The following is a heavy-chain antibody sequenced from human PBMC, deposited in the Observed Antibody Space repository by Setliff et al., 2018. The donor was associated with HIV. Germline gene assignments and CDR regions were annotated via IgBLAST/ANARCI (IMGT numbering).Heavy chain of an antibody. D-gene: IGHD3-22*01. V-gene: IGHV1-24*01. J-gene: IGHJ2*01. CDR1: GYTLSELS. CDR3: ARDDHYYDMGSILSDWYFDL. CDR2: IIPIFGST. Sequence: ASVKVSCKVYGYTLSELSIHWVRQAPGKGLEWMGGIIPIFGSTTRAQKFYDRASITADESTDTAVMELSSLRSEDTAVYYCARDDHYYDMGSILSDWYFDLWGRGIQVTVSS.